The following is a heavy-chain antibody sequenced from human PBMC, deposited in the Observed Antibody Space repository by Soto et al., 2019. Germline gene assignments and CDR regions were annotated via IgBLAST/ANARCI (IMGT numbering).Heavy chain of an antibody. CDR1: GVSFSSFS. CDR2: IIPTLGIA. D-gene: IGHD3-22*01. CDR3: TSFDSNGYYPQNHY. J-gene: IGHJ4*02. Sequence: SVKVSGKVSGVSFSSFSITWVGQASGQRFEWMGGIIPTLGIANFTQEFQDRVTFTADECTATAYMTLSSLTSEDTAFYYCTSFDSNGYYPQNHYWGPGTQVTVSS. V-gene: IGHV1-69*13.